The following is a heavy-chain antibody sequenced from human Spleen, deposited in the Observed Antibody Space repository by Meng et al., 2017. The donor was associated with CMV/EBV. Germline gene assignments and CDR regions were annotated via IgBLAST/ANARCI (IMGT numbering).Heavy chain of an antibody. CDR1: GFTFSSYG. CDR2: IWYDGSNK. J-gene: IGHJ4*02. Sequence: GESLKISYVTSGFTFSSYGMHWVRQAPGKGLEWVAVIWYDGSNKYYADSVKGRFTISRDTSKNTLYLQMNSLKAEDTAVYYCAKDQSPLWLSDYWGQGTLVTVSS. CDR3: AKDQSPLWLSDY. D-gene: IGHD3-10*01. V-gene: IGHV3-33*06.